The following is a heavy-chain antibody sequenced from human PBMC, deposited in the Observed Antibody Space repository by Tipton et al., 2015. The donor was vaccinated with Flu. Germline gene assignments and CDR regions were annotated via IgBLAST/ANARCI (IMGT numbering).Heavy chain of an antibody. V-gene: IGHV4-59*01. Sequence: TLSLTCTVSGGSISSYYWSWIRQPPGKGLEWIGYIYYSGSTNYNPSLKSRVTISVDTSKNQFSLKLSSVTAADTAVYYCAREKVGATSAFDIWGQG. CDR3: AREKVGATSAFDI. CDR1: GGSISSYY. J-gene: IGHJ3*02. CDR2: IYYSGST. D-gene: IGHD1-26*01.